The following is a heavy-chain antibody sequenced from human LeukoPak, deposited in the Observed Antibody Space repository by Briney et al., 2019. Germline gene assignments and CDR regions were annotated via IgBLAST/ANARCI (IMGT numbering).Heavy chain of an antibody. D-gene: IGHD5-18*01. CDR1: GFTFSSSA. V-gene: IGHV3-23*01. Sequence: GGSLRLSCAASGFTFSSSAMSWVRQVPGKGLEWVSGISASGGSTNYADSVRGRFTISRDNSKNTLYLQMNSLRAEDTAVYYCARGYPAMVSAPDYWGQGTLVTVSS. J-gene: IGHJ4*02. CDR2: ISASGGST. CDR3: ARGYPAMVSAPDY.